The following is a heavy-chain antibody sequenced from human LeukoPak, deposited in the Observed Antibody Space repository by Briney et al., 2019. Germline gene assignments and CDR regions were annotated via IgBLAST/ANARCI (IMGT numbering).Heavy chain of an antibody. J-gene: IGHJ4*02. CDR3: ARGPPNWGFDY. V-gene: IGHV1-8*02. CDR2: MSPSSGHT. Sequence: ASVKVSCKASGGTFSSYAISWVRQATGQGLEWTGWMSPSSGHTGYAQKFQGRVTMTRSTSISTAYMELSSLRSEDTAVYYCARGPPNWGFDYWGQGTLVTVSS. D-gene: IGHD7-27*01. CDR1: GGTFSSYA.